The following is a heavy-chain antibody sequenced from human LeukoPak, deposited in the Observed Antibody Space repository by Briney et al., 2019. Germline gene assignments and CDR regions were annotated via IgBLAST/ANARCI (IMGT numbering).Heavy chain of an antibody. J-gene: IGHJ2*01. V-gene: IGHV4-39*07. CDR2: IYYSGST. CDR3: ARVRPESWTTSSSEEWYFDL. CDR1: GGSISSSSYY. Sequence: PSETLSLTCTVSGGSISSSSYYWDWIRQPPGKGLEWIGSIYYSGSTYYNPSLKSRVTISVDTSKNQFSLKLSSVTAADTAVYYCARVRPESWTTSSSEEWYFDLWGRGTLVTVSS. D-gene: IGHD4-17*01.